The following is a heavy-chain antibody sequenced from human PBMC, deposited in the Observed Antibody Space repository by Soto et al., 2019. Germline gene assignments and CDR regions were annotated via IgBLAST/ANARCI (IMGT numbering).Heavy chain of an antibody. CDR1: GASITSHY. CDR2: VYHTGST. D-gene: IGHD5-12*01. J-gene: IGHJ4*02. Sequence: ETLSLTCTVSGASITSHYWSWVRQPPGKGPEWIGYVYHTGSTNYNPSLKSRVTISLDTSKNQFSLILKSVTAADTAVYYCASRPPPGGWLGVFDYWSQGTLVTVSS. CDR3: ASRPPPGGWLGVFDY. V-gene: IGHV4-59*11.